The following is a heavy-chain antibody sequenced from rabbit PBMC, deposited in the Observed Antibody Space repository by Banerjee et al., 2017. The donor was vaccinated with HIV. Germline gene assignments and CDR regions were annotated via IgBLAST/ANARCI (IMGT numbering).Heavy chain of an antibody. Sequence: QEQLVESGGGLVQPGGSLKLTCTASGFTISSNCICWVRQAPGKGLEWIACINAGSGSTYASWAKGRFTISKTSSTTVTLQLTSLTAADTSSYFCARDRGDWGYYFNLWGPGTLFTVS. CDR1: GFTISSNC. V-gene: IGHV1S45*01. J-gene: IGHJ4*01. D-gene: IGHD4-1*01. CDR2: INAGSGST. CDR3: ARDRGDWGYYFNL.